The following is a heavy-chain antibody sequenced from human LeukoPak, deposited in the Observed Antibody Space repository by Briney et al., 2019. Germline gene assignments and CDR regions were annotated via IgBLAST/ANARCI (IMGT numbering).Heavy chain of an antibody. CDR1: GFTFSSYW. V-gene: IGHV3-7*01. CDR2: IKQDGSEK. CDR3: ARINSYLYYFDY. Sequence: PGGSLRLSCAASGFTFSSYWMSWVRQAPGKGLEWAANIKQDGSEKYYVDSVKGRFTISRDNAKNSPYLQMSSLRAEDTAVYYCARINSYLYYFDYWGQGTLVTVSS. J-gene: IGHJ4*02. D-gene: IGHD2/OR15-2a*01.